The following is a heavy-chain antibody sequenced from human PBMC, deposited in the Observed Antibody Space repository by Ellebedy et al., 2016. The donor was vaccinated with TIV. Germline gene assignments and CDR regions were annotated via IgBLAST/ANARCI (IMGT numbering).Heavy chain of an antibody. D-gene: IGHD3-3*01. CDR1: GFNFSTYN. CDR2: IWYDGRSA. Sequence: PGGSLRLSCVGSGFNFSTYNMHWVRQAPGKGLEWVAVIWYDGRSAEYRHPVKGRFTVSRDNSKNTVYLQMDRLGVEDPAVYYCARAWRFLQLDLGNWGPGTLVTVSS. CDR3: ARAWRFLQLDLGN. J-gene: IGHJ4*02. V-gene: IGHV3-33*08.